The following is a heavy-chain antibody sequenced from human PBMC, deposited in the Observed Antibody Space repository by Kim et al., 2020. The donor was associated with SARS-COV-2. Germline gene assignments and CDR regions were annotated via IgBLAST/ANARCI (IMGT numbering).Heavy chain of an antibody. D-gene: IGHD2-15*01. CDR3: ANLVVVAAIPGY. CDR2: ISGSGGST. CDR1: GFTFSSYA. Sequence: GGSLRLSCAASGFTFSSYAMSWVRQAPGKGLEWVSAISGSGGSTYYADSVKGRFTISRDNSKNTLYLQMNSLIAEDTAVYYCANLVVVAAIPGYWGQGTLVTVSS. J-gene: IGHJ4*02. V-gene: IGHV3-23*01.